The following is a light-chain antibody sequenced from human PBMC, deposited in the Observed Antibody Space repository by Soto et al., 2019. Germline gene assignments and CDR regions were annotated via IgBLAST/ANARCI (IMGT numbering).Light chain of an antibody. V-gene: IGKV1-39*01. CDR1: QSIGIY. CDR2: AAS. Sequence: DIQMTQSPSSLSASVGDRVTITCRASQSIGIYLNWYQQEPGKAPKLLIYAASTLQSGVPLRFSGSGSGTDFTLSIGRLQPEDFATYFCQQSYTTPFTFGPGTKVAIK. CDR3: QQSYTTPFT. J-gene: IGKJ3*01.